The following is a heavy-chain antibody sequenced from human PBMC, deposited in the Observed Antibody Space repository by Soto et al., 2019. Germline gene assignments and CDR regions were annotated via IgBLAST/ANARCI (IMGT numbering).Heavy chain of an antibody. Sequence: QVQLQESGPGLVKPSQTLSLTCTVSGGSISSGGYYWSWIRQHPGKGLEWIGYIYYSGSTYYNPSLQSRXTISVDTSKNQFSLKLSSVTAAGTAVYYCARDRGGGSPWYYWGQGTLVTVSS. J-gene: IGHJ4*02. CDR2: IYYSGST. D-gene: IGHD2-15*01. V-gene: IGHV4-31*03. CDR3: ARDRGGGSPWYY. CDR1: GGSISSGGYY.